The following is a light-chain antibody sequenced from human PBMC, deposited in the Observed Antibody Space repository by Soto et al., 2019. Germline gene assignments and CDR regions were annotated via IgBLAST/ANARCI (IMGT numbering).Light chain of an antibody. Sequence: QSALTQPPSVSGSPVQSVTISFTGTSSDIGGYNYVSWYQQLPGKAPKLMIYDVSKRPSGVTDRFYGSNSGNTASLTISGLQAEDEADYYCCSYAGTTHVFGTGTKLTVL. J-gene: IGLJ1*01. V-gene: IGLV2-11*01. CDR1: SSDIGGYNY. CDR2: DVS. CDR3: CSYAGTTHV.